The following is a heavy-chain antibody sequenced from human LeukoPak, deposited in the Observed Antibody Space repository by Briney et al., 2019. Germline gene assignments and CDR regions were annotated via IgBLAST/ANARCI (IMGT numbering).Heavy chain of an antibody. D-gene: IGHD5-12*01. V-gene: IGHV1-69*08. CDR2: IIAILDTA. CDR1: GGSFSDYS. J-gene: IGHJ5*02. CDR3: VRSGYDYDWFDP. Sequence: SVKVSCKASGGSFSDYSISWVRQAPGQGLEWMGRIIAILDTAHYAQKFQGRFTITADKSTTTVYMELSSLRSDGTAVYYCVRSGYDYDWFDPWGQGTLVTVSS.